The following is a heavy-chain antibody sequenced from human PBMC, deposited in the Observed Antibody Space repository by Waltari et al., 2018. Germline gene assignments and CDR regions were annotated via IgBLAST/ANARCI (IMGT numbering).Heavy chain of an antibody. Sequence: QVQLQELGPGLVKPSQTLSLTCTVSGGSISSGSYYWSWIRQPAGKGLEWIGRIYTSGSTNYNPSLKSRVTISVDTSKNQFSLKLSSVTAADTAVYYCARETYSSGWDYWGQGTLVTVSS. CDR3: ARETYSSGWDY. CDR1: GGSISSGSYY. J-gene: IGHJ4*02. D-gene: IGHD6-19*01. V-gene: IGHV4-61*02. CDR2: IYTSGST.